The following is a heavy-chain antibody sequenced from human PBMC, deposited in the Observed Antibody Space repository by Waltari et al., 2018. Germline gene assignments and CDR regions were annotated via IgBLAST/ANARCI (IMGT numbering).Heavy chain of an antibody. D-gene: IGHD3-3*01. CDR3: ARPSGSYDFWSGYLAGGDYGMDV. V-gene: IGHV7-4-1*02. CDR1: GYTFTSYA. CDR2: INTNTGNP. J-gene: IGHJ6*02. Sequence: QVQLVQSGSELKKPGASVKVSCKASGYTFTSYAMNWVRQSPGQGLEGMGWINTNTGNPTYAQGFTGRFVFSLDTSVSTAYLQISSLKAEDTAVYYCARPSGSYDFWSGYLAGGDYGMDVWGQGTTVTVSS.